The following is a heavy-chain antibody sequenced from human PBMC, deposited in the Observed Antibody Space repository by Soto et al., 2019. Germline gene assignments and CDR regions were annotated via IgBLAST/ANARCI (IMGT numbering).Heavy chain of an antibody. CDR1: GFSLSTSGVG. Sequence: QITLKESDPTLEKPTQTLTLTCTFSGFSLSTSGVGVGWIRQPPGKALEWLALIYWDDGKRYNPSLKSRLTITKDTPKNQVVLTMTNMDPVDTATYYCAHARHPYCSCGMDVWGQGTTVTVSS. J-gene: IGHJ6*02. CDR2: IYWDDGK. V-gene: IGHV2-5*02. CDR3: AHARHPYCSCGMDV.